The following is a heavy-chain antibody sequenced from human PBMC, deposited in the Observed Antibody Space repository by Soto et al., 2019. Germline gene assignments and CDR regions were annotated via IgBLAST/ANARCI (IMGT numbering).Heavy chain of an antibody. Sequence: SETLSLTCAVYGGSFSGYYWSWIRQPPGKGLEWIGEINHSGSTNYNPSLKSRVTISVDTSKNQFSLKLSSVTAADTAVYYCARDPHRPLWSGYLPDYYYMDVWGKGTTVTVSS. CDR1: GGSFSGYY. CDR2: INHSGST. CDR3: ARDPHRPLWSGYLPDYYYMDV. D-gene: IGHD3-3*01. J-gene: IGHJ6*03. V-gene: IGHV4-34*01.